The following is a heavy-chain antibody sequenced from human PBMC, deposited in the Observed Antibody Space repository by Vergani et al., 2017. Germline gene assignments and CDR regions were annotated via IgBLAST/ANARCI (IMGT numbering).Heavy chain of an antibody. CDR3: ARANTYYFDY. Sequence: VQLVESGGGLVQPGGSLRLSCAASGFTFSSYWMHWVRQAPVKGLVWVSRINSAGSSTSYADSVKGRFTISRDNAKNTLYLQMNSLRAEDTAVYYCARANTYYFDYWGQGTLVTVSS. CDR1: GFTFSSYW. V-gene: IGHV3-74*01. D-gene: IGHD4/OR15-4a*01. CDR2: INSAGSST. J-gene: IGHJ4*02.